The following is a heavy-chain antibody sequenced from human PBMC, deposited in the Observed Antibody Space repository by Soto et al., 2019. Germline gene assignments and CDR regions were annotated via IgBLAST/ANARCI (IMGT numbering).Heavy chain of an antibody. CDR3: AYNIRRSWYYFDY. CDR1: GGSISSGGYY. Sequence: SETLSLTCTVSGGSISSGGYYWSWIRQHPGKGLEWIGYIYYSGSTYYNPSLKSRVTISVDTSKNQFSLKLSSVTAADTAVYYCAYNIRRSWYYFDYWGQGTLVTVSS. J-gene: IGHJ4*02. CDR2: IYYSGST. V-gene: IGHV4-31*03. D-gene: IGHD6-13*01.